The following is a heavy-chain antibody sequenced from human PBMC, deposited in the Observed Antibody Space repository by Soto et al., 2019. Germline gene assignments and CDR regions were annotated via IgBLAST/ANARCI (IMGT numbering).Heavy chain of an antibody. CDR1: GGSISSSSYY. CDR3: ARYSSASGTYYYHGMDV. CDR2: IYYSGSS. Sequence: SETLSLTCTVSGGSISSSSYYWGWIRQPPGKGLEWVGGIYYSGSSYYNPSLKSRVTISVDTSKNQFSLKLSSVTAADTAVYYCARYSSASGTYYYHGMDVWGQGTTVTVSS. V-gene: IGHV4-39*01. D-gene: IGHD6-19*01. J-gene: IGHJ6*02.